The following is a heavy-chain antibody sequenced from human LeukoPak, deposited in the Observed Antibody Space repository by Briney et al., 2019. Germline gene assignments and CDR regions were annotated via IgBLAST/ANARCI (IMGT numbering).Heavy chain of an antibody. CDR2: IGGSGGAT. V-gene: IGHV3-23*01. CDR3: AKDRTDYPGLFEY. CDR1: GFTFSRYW. J-gene: IGHJ4*02. D-gene: IGHD4/OR15-4a*01. Sequence: PGGSLRLSCAASGFTFSRYWMTWVRQAPGKGLEWVSAIGGSGGATYYADSVKGRFTISRDNSKNTLYLQMNSLRAEDTAVYYCAKDRTDYPGLFEYWGQGTLVAVSS.